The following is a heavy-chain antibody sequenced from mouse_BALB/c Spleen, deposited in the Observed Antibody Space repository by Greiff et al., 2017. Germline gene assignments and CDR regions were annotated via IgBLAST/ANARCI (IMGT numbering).Heavy chain of an antibody. CDR2: ISSGGSYT. V-gene: IGHV5-9-4*01. CDR1: GFTFSSYA. CDR3: ARGMTMMDY. Sequence: EVLLVESGGGLVKPGGSLKLSCAASGFTFSSYAMSWVRQSPEKRLEWVAEISSGGSYTYYPDTVTGRFTISRDNAKNTLYLEMSSLRSEDTAMYYCARGMTMMDYWGQGTSVTVSS. J-gene: IGHJ4*01.